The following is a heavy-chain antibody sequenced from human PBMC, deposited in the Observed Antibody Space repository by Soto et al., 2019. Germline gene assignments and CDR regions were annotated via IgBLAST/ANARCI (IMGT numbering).Heavy chain of an antibody. D-gene: IGHD3-3*01. J-gene: IGHJ4*02. CDR2: ISAYNGNT. Sequence: GASVKVSCKASGYTLTSYCISWVRQAPGQGLEWMGWISAYNGNTNYAQKLQGRVTMTTDTSTSTAYMELRSLRSDDTAVYYCARAGITIFGVVILYFDYWGQGTLVTVSS. CDR3: ARAGITIFGVVILYFDY. CDR1: GYTLTSYC. V-gene: IGHV1-18*01.